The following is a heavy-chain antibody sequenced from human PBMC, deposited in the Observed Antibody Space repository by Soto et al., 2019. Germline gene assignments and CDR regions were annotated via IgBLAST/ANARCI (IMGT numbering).Heavy chain of an antibody. CDR1: GGTFSSYA. J-gene: IGHJ6*02. Sequence: QVQLVQSGAEVKKPGSSVKVSCKASGGTFSSYAISWVGQAPAQGLEWMGGIIPIFGTASYAQKFQGRVTITADESTSTAYMELSSLRSEDTAVYYGARDMTRLPYYDGMDVWGQGTTVTVSS. CDR2: IIPIFGTA. V-gene: IGHV1-69*01. D-gene: IGHD6-25*01. CDR3: ARDMTRLPYYDGMDV.